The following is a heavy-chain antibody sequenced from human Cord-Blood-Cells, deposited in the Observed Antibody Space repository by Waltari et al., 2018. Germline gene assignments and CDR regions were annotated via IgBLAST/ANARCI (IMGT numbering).Heavy chain of an antibody. V-gene: IGHV1-69*06. CDR2: IIPIFGTA. CDR3: ASVIRGAYPWYFDL. D-gene: IGHD3-16*01. CDR1: GGTFSRYA. Sequence: QVQLVQSGAEVTKPGYSVKVSCKASGGTFSRYAISWVRQAPGQGLEWMGGIIPIFGTANYAQKFQGRVTITADKSTSTAYMELSSLRSEDTAVYYCASVIRGAYPWYFDLWGRGTLVTVSS. J-gene: IGHJ2*01.